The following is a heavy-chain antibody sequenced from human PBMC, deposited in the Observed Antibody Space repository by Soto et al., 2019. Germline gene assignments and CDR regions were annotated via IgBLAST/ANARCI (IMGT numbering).Heavy chain of an antibody. CDR3: ARLKVGATSDY. V-gene: IGHV5-10-1*01. CDR2: IDPSDSYT. CDR1: GYSFAGHW. J-gene: IGHJ4*02. D-gene: IGHD1-26*01. Sequence: GESLKISCQGPGYSFAGHWISWVRQMPGKGLEWMGRIDPSDSYTNYSPSFEGHVTMSADTSVNTAYLQWRGLRASDTAIYFCARLKVGATSDYWGQGTLVTAPQ.